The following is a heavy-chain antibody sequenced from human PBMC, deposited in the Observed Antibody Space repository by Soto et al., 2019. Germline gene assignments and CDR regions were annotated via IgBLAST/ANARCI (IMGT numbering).Heavy chain of an antibody. J-gene: IGHJ4*02. CDR1: GYRFASYW. Sequence: PXDSLTISGKGSGYRFASYWIGLVRQMRGKGLEWMRVIYPGDSDTRYSPSFQGQVTLSADKSISSAYLQWSSLKASDTAMYYGAGHREGVVVPPRRCWGKGTLCTTSS. CDR3: AGHREGVVVPPRRC. D-gene: IGHD2-2*01. V-gene: IGHV5-51*01. CDR2: IYPGDSDT.